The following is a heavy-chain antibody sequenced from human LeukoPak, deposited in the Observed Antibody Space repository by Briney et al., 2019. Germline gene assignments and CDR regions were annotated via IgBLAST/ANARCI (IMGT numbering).Heavy chain of an antibody. CDR3: AREGLGELTLDC. J-gene: IGHJ4*02. D-gene: IGHD3-16*01. CDR1: GYTFTTYG. CDR2: ISTDNGDT. Sequence: ASVKVSCKSSGYTFTTYGITWVRQAPGQGLEWMGWISTDNGDTNYAQKLQGRVTMATDTSTSTAYMELRSLRSDDTAVYYCAREGLGELTLDCWGQGTLVTVSS. V-gene: IGHV1-18*01.